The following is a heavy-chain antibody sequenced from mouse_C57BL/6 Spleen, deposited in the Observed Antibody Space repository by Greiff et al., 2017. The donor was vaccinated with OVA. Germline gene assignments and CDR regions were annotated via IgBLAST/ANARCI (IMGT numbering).Heavy chain of an antibody. Sequence: VKLQESGPGILQPSQTLSLTCSFSGFSLSTFGMGVGWIRQPSGKGLEWLAHIWWDDDKYYNPALKSRLTISKDTSKNQVFLKIANVDTADTATYYCARIAWDGGDYYAMDYWGQGTSVTVSS. V-gene: IGHV8-8*01. CDR2: IWWDDDK. D-gene: IGHD4-1*01. CDR1: GFSLSTFGMG. CDR3: ARIAWDGGDYYAMDY. J-gene: IGHJ4*01.